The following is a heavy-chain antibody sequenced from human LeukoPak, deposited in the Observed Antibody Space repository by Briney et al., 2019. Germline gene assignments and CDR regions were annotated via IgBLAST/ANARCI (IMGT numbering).Heavy chain of an antibody. D-gene: IGHD6-13*01. CDR1: GGSISSYY. Sequence: SETLSLTCTVSGGSISSYYWSWIRQPAGTALEWIGRIYTSGTITYNPSLKSRVTMSVDTSKNQFSLKLSSVTAADTAVYYCARDRGVAAAVTFDYWGQGTLVTVSS. V-gene: IGHV4-4*07. J-gene: IGHJ4*02. CDR2: IYTSGTI. CDR3: ARDRGVAAAVTFDY.